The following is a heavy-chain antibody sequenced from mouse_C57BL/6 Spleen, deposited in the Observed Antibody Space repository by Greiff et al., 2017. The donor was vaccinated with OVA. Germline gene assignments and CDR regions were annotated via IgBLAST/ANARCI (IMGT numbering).Heavy chain of an antibody. CDR2: IYPGSGST. D-gene: IGHD2-3*01. V-gene: IGHV1-55*01. J-gene: IGHJ4*01. CDR3: AREGGLLRRYYAMDY. CDR1: GYTFTSYW. Sequence: QVHLQQPGAELVKPGASVKMSCKASGYTFTSYWITWVKQRPGQGLEWIGDIYPGSGSTNYNEKFKSKATLTVDTSSSTAYMQLSSLTSEDSAVYYCAREGGLLRRYYAMDYWGQGASVTVSS.